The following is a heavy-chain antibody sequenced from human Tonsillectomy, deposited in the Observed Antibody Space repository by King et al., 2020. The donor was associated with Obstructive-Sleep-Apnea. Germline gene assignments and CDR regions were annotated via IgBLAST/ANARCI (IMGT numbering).Heavy chain of an antibody. V-gene: IGHV3-21*01. J-gene: IGHJ6*02. D-gene: IGHD6-19*01. CDR3: ARVRSSGGYGMDV. CDR2: ISSSSSYI. Sequence: VQLVESGGGLVKPGGSLRLSCAASGFTFSSYSMNWVRQAPGKGLEWVSSISSSSSYIYYADSVKGRFTISRDNAKNSLYLQMNSLRAEDTAVYYCARVRSSGGYGMDVWGQGTTVTVSS. CDR1: GFTFSSYS.